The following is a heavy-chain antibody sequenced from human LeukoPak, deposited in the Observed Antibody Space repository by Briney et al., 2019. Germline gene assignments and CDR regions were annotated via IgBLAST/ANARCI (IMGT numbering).Heavy chain of an antibody. J-gene: IGHJ5*02. CDR2: IYNSGST. CDR3: ARDKYCSGGSCPDWFDP. V-gene: IGHV4-39*07. D-gene: IGHD2-15*01. CDR1: GGSISSSSYY. Sequence: SETLSLTCTVPGGSISSSSYYWGWIRQPPGKGLEWIGSIYNSGSTYYNPSLKSRVTISVDTSKNQFSLKLSSVTAADTAVYYCARDKYCSGGSCPDWFDPWGQGTLVTVSS.